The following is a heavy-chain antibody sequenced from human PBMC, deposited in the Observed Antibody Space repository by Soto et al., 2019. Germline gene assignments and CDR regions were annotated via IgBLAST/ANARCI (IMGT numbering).Heavy chain of an antibody. CDR3: ARDKITGLFDY. CDR1: GGSISSYY. J-gene: IGHJ4*02. CDR2: IHYSGST. Sequence: SETLSLTCTVSGGSISSYYWSWIRQPPGKGLEWIGNIHYSGSTNYNPSLNSRVTISVDTSKDQFSLKLTSVTATDTAVYYCARDKITGLFDYWGQGTLVTVSS. D-gene: IGHD2-8*02. V-gene: IGHV4-59*12.